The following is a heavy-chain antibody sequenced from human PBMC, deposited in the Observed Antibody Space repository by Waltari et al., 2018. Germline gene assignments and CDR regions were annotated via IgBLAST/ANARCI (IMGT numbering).Heavy chain of an antibody. CDR3: ARVIYSSGWNPIDF. D-gene: IGHD6-19*01. V-gene: IGHV1-2*02. Sequence: QVQLVQSGAEVKKPGASVKVSCKASGYTFTAYYMHWVRLAPGQGLEWMGWIHPKTGGTRIAQKFQGRVTVTSDASITTGYMELNSLGSDDTALYYCARVIYSSGWNPIDFWGQGTLVTVSS. J-gene: IGHJ4*02. CDR2: IHPKTGGT. CDR1: GYTFTAYY.